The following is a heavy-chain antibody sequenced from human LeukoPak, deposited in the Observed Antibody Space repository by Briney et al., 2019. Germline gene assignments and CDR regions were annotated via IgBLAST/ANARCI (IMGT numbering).Heavy chain of an antibody. CDR3: ARDWNGSGTAFDH. V-gene: IGHV3-7*04. CDR2: IKLDGTEK. CDR1: GLSFSAYW. Sequence: GESLRLYCAASGLSFSAYWMSWVRHAPGKGVEGAANIKLDGTEKYYVDSVKGRFTISRDNAKNSLSLQMSGLRAEDTAVYYCARDWNGSGTAFDHWGQGTLVTVSS. J-gene: IGHJ4*02. D-gene: IGHD1-1*01.